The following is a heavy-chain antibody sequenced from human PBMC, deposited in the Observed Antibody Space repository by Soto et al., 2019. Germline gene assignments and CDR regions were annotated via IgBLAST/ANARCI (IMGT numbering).Heavy chain of an antibody. V-gene: IGHV4-30-4*01. J-gene: IGHJ6*01. Sequence: VSLTCTVSGDSISNSDYYWNWIRQSPGKGLEWIASIDYSGSTYYNPSLKSRVIISADTSKNLFSLKLRSVTAADTALYFCARDGPYYYGMGGWRQGTTVTVSS. CDR3: ARDGPYYYGMGG. CDR1: GDSISNSDYY. CDR2: IDYSGST.